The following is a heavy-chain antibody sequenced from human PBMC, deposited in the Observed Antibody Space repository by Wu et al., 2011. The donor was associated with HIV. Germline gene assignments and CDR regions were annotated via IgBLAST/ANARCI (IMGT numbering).Heavy chain of an antibody. V-gene: IGHV1-69-2*01. J-gene: IGHJ4*02. D-gene: IGHD6-19*01. CDR3: ATDPTIAVAGTKSF. Sequence: EVQLLQSGGEVKKPGATVTIACNISDSGIFDYYVHWVQQAPEKGLEWMGLIDPEDGEPVYSETFQGRVTITADKSSNTASMELTSLKSEDTAVYYCATDPTIAVAGTKSFWGRGPGLRLL. CDR2: IDPEDGEP. CDR1: DSGIFDYY.